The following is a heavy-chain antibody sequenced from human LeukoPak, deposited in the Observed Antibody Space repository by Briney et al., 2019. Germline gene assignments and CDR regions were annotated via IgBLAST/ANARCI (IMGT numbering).Heavy chain of an antibody. CDR3: ARSRGAARQGDYYYYYTDV. J-gene: IGHJ6*03. CDR2: MNPNSGNT. V-gene: IGHV1-8*03. Sequence: ASVKVSCKASGYTFTSYDINWVRQATGQGLEWMGWMNPNSGNTGYAQKFQGRVTITRNTSISTAYMELSSLRSEDTAVYYCARSRGAARQGDYYYYYTDVWGKGTTVTVSS. CDR1: GYTFTSYD. D-gene: IGHD6-6*01.